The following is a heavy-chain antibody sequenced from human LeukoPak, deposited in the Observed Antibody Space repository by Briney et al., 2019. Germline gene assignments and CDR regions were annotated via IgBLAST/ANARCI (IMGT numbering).Heavy chain of an antibody. D-gene: IGHD6-13*01. CDR1: GFTFSSYG. CDR2: IWYDGSHK. CDR3: ARDRGVFSLPQIAPGYNWFDP. V-gene: IGHV3-33*01. J-gene: IGHJ5*02. Sequence: PGRSLRLSCVGSGFTFSSYGMHWVRQTPGKGLEWVAVIWYDGSHKYYADSVKGRFTISRDNSSSTLYLQMNSLRSEDTAVYYCARDRGVFSLPQIAPGYNWFDPWAREPWSPSPQ.